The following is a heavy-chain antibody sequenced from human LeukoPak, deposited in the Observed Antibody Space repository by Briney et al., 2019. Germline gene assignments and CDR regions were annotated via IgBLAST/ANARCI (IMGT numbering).Heavy chain of an antibody. D-gene: IGHD6-19*01. CDR3: AKGAGWYEY. Sequence: NPSETLSLTCTVSGGSINNYYWSWIRQTPEKGLEWIGYIYFSGRTNYNPSLKSRVTISGDTSKNQFSLRLTSMSAADTAVYYCAKGAGWYEYWGQGTLVTVSS. CDR1: GGSINNYY. J-gene: IGHJ4*02. V-gene: IGHV4-59*01. CDR2: IYFSGRT.